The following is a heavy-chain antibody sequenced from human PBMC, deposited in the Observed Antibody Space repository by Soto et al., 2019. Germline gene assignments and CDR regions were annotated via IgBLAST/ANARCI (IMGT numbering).Heavy chain of an antibody. CDR1: GFSFSSHS. Sequence: PGGSLRLSCAPSGFSFSSHSMKWVRQAPGKGLKWVSYISSSGSTIYYADSVKGRFTISRDNAKNSLYLQMNSLRDDDTAVYYCARGRGYCGGTNCYLDYWGQGALVTVSS. V-gene: IGHV3-48*02. CDR3: ARGRGYCGGTNCYLDY. J-gene: IGHJ4*02. D-gene: IGHD2-21*01. CDR2: ISSSGSTI.